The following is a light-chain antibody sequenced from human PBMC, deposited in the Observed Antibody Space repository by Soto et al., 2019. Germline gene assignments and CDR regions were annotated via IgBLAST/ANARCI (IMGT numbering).Light chain of an antibody. V-gene: IGKV3-15*01. CDR1: QSVSSN. CDR3: QQYNDWPLT. J-gene: IGKJ1*01. Sequence: EIVMTQSPVTLSVSPGERGTLSCRASQSVSSNLAWYQQKPGQAPSLLIYGAFTRATGIPARFSGTGSGTEFTLTISSLQSEDFALYYCQQYNDWPLTFGQGTKVDI. CDR2: GAF.